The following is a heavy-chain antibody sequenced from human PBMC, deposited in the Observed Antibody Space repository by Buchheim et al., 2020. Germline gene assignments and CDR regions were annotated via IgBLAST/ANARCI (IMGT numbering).Heavy chain of an antibody. CDR1: SGSISSYY. Sequence: QVQLQESGPGLVKSSETLSLPCSVSSGSISSYYWNWIRQPPGKGLEWIGHIYYTGTTRYNPSLKRRVSISVDTSRNQFSLTLTSVTAADTAIYYCAAGDYWSHPENWFDPWGQGAL. CDR2: IYYTGTT. D-gene: IGHD3-3*01. CDR3: AAGDYWSHPENWFDP. V-gene: IGHV4-59*12. J-gene: IGHJ5*02.